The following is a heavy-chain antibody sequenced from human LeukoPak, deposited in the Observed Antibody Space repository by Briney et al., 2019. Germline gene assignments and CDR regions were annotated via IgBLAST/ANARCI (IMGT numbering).Heavy chain of an antibody. V-gene: IGHV3-7*01. J-gene: IGHJ4*02. CDR3: ATALGIIAAAGWYDY. D-gene: IGHD6-13*01. CDR2: IKQDGSEK. CDR1: GFTFSSYW. Sequence: PGGSLRLSCAASGFTFSSYWMSWVRQAPGKGLEWVANIKQDGSEKYYVDSVKGRFTISRDNAKNSLYLQMNSLRAEDTAVYYCATALGIIAAAGWYDYWGQGTLVTVSS.